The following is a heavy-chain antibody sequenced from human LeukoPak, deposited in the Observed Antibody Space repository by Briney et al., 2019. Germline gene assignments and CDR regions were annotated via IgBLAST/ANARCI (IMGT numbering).Heavy chain of an antibody. CDR3: ARAGQAYSFDH. Sequence: KPSETLSLTCTVSGDSISSYYWSWIRQLPGKGLEWIAYIYSSGSTHHNPSLKRRVATSVDTSKNQLSLKLNSVTAADAAVYYCARAGQAYSFDHWGQGTLVTVSS. V-gene: IGHV4-59*01. D-gene: IGHD4-11*01. CDR1: GDSISSYY. CDR2: IYSSGST. J-gene: IGHJ4*02.